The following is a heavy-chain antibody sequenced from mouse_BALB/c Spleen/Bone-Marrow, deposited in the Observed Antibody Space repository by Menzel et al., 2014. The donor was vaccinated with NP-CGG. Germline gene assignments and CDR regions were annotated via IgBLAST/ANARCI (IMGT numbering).Heavy chain of an antibody. CDR3: ALLGYYGYFYV. D-gene: IGHD2-2*01. J-gene: IGHJ1*01. V-gene: IGHV4-1*02. CDR2: INPDSSTI. Sequence: EVKLMESGGGLVQPGGSLKLSCAASGFDFSRYWMSWVRQAPGKGLEWIGEINPDSSTINYTPSLKDKFIISRDNAKNTLYLQMRKVRSEDTALYYCALLGYYGYFYVWGAGTTVTVSS. CDR1: GFDFSRYW.